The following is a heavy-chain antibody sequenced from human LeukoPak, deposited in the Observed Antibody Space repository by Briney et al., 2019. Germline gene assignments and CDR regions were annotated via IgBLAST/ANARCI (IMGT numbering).Heavy chain of an antibody. D-gene: IGHD1-1*01. CDR3: RILITRNGAFDI. Sequence: GGSLRLSCAASGFTFSDSAMHWVRQASGRGVEWVGRIRSKPNTYATAYDASVKGRFTISIDDSKNTAYLQMDSLKTEDTAVYYCRILITRNGAFDIWGQGTTVTVSS. V-gene: IGHV3-73*01. CDR1: GFTFSDSA. CDR2: IRSKPNTYAT. J-gene: IGHJ3*02.